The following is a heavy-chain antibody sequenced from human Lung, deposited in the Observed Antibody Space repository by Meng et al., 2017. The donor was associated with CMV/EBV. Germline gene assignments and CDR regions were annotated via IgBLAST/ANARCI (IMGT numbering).Heavy chain of an antibody. D-gene: IGHD7-27*01. Sequence: ASXXVSCKASRYTFTGHYMHWVRQAPGQGLEWMGWIHPNTGGTNYAQNFQGRVTLTRDTSIRTVYMELSSLRSDDTAMYYCARDDNWGPDYWGQGTLVTVSS. CDR2: IHPNTGGT. V-gene: IGHV1-2*02. J-gene: IGHJ4*02. CDR1: RYTFTGHY. CDR3: ARDDNWGPDY.